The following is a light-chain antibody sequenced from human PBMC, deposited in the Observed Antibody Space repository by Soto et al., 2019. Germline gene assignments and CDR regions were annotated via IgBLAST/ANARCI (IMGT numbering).Light chain of an antibody. Sequence: DIQMTQSPSTLSASVGDRVTITCRASQSISSWLAWYQQKPGKAPKLLIYKAASLESGVPSRFSGSGSGIEVTLTISSLQPDDFAAYYCQQYNSYWTFGQGTKVEIK. CDR2: KAA. V-gene: IGKV1-5*03. CDR1: QSISSW. J-gene: IGKJ1*01. CDR3: QQYNSYWT.